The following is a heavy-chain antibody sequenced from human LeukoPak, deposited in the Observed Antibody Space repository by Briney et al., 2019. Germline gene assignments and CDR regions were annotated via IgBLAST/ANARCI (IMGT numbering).Heavy chain of an antibody. D-gene: IGHD3-3*01. CDR3: ARDYPWIFGVAGAFDP. Sequence: SETLSLTCVVSGDSISSTSYYWGWIRQPPGKGLEWIGTIFYSGSTYYNPSLKSRVTISVDTSKNQFSLKLSSVTAADTAVYYCARDYPWIFGVAGAFDPWGQGTLVTVSS. J-gene: IGHJ5*02. CDR2: IFYSGST. V-gene: IGHV4-39*07. CDR1: GDSISSTSYY.